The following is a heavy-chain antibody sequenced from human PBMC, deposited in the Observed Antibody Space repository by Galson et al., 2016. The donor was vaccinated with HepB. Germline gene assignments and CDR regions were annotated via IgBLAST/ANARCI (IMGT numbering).Heavy chain of an antibody. CDR1: RGSINSFT. CDR2: IYYSGNT. J-gene: IGHJ4*02. V-gene: IGHV4-59*08. Sequence: LSLTCTVSRGSINSFTWSWIRQPPGKALEWIGYIYYSGNTNYNPSLKSRVTISVDTSKNQFSLKLRSVTAADTAVYYCARAWDSSGCFDYWGQGTLVTVSS. D-gene: IGHD3-22*01. CDR3: ARAWDSSGCFDY.